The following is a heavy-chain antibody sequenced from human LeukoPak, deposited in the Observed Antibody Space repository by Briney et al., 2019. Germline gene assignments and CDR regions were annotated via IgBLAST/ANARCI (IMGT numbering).Heavy chain of an antibody. D-gene: IGHD6-13*01. J-gene: IGHJ3*02. Sequence: GGSLRLACAASGFTFSSYAMSWVSQAPGKGMEWVSAISGSGGSTYYAASVKGRFTISRDNSKNTLYLQMNSLRAEDTAVYYCAKARAGPHDAFDIWGQGTMVTVSS. CDR1: GFTFSSYA. CDR2: ISGSGGST. V-gene: IGHV3-23*01. CDR3: AKARAGPHDAFDI.